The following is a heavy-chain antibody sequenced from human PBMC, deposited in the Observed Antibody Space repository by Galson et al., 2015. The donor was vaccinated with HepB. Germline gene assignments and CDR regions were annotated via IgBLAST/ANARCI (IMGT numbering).Heavy chain of an antibody. CDR2: ISGSGGST. D-gene: IGHD3-3*01. CDR3: AKDVLRITIFGVVPMGAFDI. V-gene: IGHV3-23*01. CDR1: GFTFTTYA. Sequence: SLRLSCAASGFTFTTYAMSWVRQAPGKGLEWVSGISGSGGSTYYADSVKGRFTISRDNSKNTLYLQMNSLRAEDTAVYYCAKDVLRITIFGVVPMGAFDIWGQGTTVTVSS. J-gene: IGHJ3*02.